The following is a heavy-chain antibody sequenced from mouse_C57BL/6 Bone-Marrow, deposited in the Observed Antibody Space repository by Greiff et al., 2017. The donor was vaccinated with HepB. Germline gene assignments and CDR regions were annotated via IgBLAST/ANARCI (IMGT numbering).Heavy chain of an antibody. CDR3: APDDYEEFDAIDY. D-gene: IGHD2-4*01. Sequence: VQLQQSVAELVRPGASVKLSCTASGFNIQNTYMHWVKQRPEQGLEWIGRIDPANGNTKYAPKFQGKATITADTSSNTAYLQLSSLTSEDTAIYYWAPDDYEEFDAIDYGGQGKSVTAFS. V-gene: IGHV14-3*01. CDR2: IDPANGNT. J-gene: IGHJ4*01. CDR1: GFNIQNTY.